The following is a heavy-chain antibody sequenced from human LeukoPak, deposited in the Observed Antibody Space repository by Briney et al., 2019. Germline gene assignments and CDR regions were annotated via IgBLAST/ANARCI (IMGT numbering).Heavy chain of an antibody. Sequence: GGSLRLSCAASGFIFPNYVMSWVRQAPGKGLEWVSAISGSGDSTYYADSVKGRFTISRDNSKDTLYLQMNSLRAEDTAVYYCAKGAPGITGTFDYWGQGTLVTVSS. J-gene: IGHJ4*02. V-gene: IGHV3-23*01. CDR3: AKGAPGITGTFDY. CDR2: ISGSGDST. CDR1: GFIFPNYV. D-gene: IGHD1-20*01.